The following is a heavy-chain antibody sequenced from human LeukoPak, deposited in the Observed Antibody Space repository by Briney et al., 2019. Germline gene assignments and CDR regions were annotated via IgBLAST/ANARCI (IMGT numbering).Heavy chain of an antibody. D-gene: IGHD3-22*01. CDR2: ISGSGVGT. CDR3: AKRGVVIRVILVGFHKEAYYFDS. V-gene: IGHV3-23*01. Sequence: GGSLRLSCAVSGITLSNSAMTWVRQAPGKGLEWVAGISGSGVGTNYADSVKGRFTISRDNSKNTLYLQMNSLRVDDTAVYFCAKRGVVIRVILVGFHKEAYYFDSWGQGALVTVSS. CDR1: GITLSNSA. J-gene: IGHJ4*02.